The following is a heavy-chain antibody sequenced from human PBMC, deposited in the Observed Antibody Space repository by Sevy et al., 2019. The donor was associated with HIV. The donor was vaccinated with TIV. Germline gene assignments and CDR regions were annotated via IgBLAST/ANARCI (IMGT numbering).Heavy chain of an antibody. CDR2: ISASGAST. Sequence: GGSLRLSCAASGFTFNTETMSWVRQAPGKGLHWVSSISASGASTYYVDSVKGRFTISRDNSKNTVYLQMKSLRAEDTALYYCAKRRQGGFDPWGQEPWSPSPQ. CDR3: AKRRQGGFDP. V-gene: IGHV3-23*01. J-gene: IGHJ5*02. CDR1: GFTFNTET. D-gene: IGHD1-26*01.